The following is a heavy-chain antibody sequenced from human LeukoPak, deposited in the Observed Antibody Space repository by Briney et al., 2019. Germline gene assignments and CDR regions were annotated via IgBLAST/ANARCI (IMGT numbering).Heavy chain of an antibody. J-gene: IGHJ4*02. CDR2: ISSSGSTI. V-gene: IGHV3-48*03. Sequence: GGSLRLSCAASGFTFSSYEMNWVRQAPGKGLEWVSYISSSGSTIYYADSVKGRFTISRDNAKNSLYLQMNSLRAEDTAVYYCARDPGSFWSGYPGPFDYWGQGTLVTVSP. CDR1: GFTFSSYE. CDR3: ARDPGSFWSGYPGPFDY. D-gene: IGHD3-3*01.